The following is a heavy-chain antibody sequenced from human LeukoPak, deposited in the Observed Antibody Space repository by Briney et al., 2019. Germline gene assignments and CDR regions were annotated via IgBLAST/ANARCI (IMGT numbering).Heavy chain of an antibody. CDR1: GGSISSGDYY. V-gene: IGHV4-30-4*01. J-gene: IGHJ4*02. CDR2: IYYSGST. D-gene: IGHD3-3*01. CDR3: AREITPSVLRFLEWPYYFDY. Sequence: PSETLSLTCTVSGGSISSGDYYWSWIRQPPGKGLEWIGYIYYSGSTYYNPSLKSRVTMSVDTSKNRFSLKLSSVTAADTAVYYCAREITPSVLRFLEWPYYFDYWGQGTLVTVSS.